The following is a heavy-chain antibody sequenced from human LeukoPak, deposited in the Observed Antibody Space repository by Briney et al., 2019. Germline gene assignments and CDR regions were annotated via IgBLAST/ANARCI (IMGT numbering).Heavy chain of an antibody. CDR1: GGSISNTNW. Sequence: SGTLSLTCGVSGGSISNTNWWSWVPQPPGQGLEWIGEISLTGLTHYNPSLESRVTISVDTTKNQFSLKLTSVTAADTAVYFCVRHFHGSGYVVDLWGQGTLVTVSS. CDR3: VRHFHGSGYVVDL. CDR2: ISLTGLT. V-gene: IGHV4-4*02. D-gene: IGHD6-13*01. J-gene: IGHJ5*02.